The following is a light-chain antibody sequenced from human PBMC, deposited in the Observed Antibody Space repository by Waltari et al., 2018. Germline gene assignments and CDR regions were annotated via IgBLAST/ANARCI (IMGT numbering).Light chain of an antibody. V-gene: IGKV3-20*01. CDR2: GAS. CDR3: QHYVRLPVA. J-gene: IGKJ1*01. Sequence: EIVLTQSPGTLSLSPGERATLACRASENVRTALAWYQQKPGQAPRLLLFGASNRAIGIPDRFSGGGSGTDFSLTISRLEPEDFAVYFCQHYVRLPVAFGQGTKVDIK. CDR1: ENVRTA.